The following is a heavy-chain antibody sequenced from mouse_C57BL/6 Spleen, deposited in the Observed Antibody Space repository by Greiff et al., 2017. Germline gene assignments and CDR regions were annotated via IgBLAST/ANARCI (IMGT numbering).Heavy chain of an antibody. V-gene: IGHV7-1*01. CDR3: ARDAGDY. J-gene: IGHJ4*01. CDR2: SRNKANDYTT. Sequence: EVKVVESGGGLAQSGRSLRLSCATSGFTFSEFYMEWVRQAPGKGLEWIAASRNKANDYTTEYSASVKGRFIVSRDTSQSILYLQMHALRAEDTAIYYCARDAGDYWGQGTSVTVSS. CDR1: GFTFSEFY.